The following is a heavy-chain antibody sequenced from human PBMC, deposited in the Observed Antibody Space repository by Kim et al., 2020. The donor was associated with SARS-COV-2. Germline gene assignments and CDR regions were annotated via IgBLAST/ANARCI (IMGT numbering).Heavy chain of an antibody. J-gene: IGHJ4*02. CDR2: INPNSGGT. V-gene: IGHV1-2*02. D-gene: IGHD3-10*01. CDR3: AISMVRGVTKPPSFDY. Sequence: SVKVSCKASGYTFTGYYMHWVRQAPGQGLEWMGWINPNSGGTNYAQKFQGRVTMTRDTSISTAYMELSRLRSDDTAVYYCAISMVRGVTKPPSFDYWGQGTLVTVSS. CDR1: GYTFTGYY.